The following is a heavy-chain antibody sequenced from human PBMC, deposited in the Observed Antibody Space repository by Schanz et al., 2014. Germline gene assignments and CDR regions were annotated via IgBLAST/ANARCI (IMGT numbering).Heavy chain of an antibody. V-gene: IGHV3-11*04. D-gene: IGHD3-3*02. CDR2: ISRDGTTS. CDR3: ARLPFSGSLGPDCYFDF. CDR1: GFIFNDYY. J-gene: IGHJ2*01. Sequence: QVQLVESGGGLVKPGGSLRLSCAASGFIFNDYYMNWIRQAPGKGLEWLSYISRDGTTSYYADSVKGRFTISRDNAKNSLYLEMTSLRVEDTAIYYCARLPFSGSLGPDCYFDFWGRGTLVTVSS.